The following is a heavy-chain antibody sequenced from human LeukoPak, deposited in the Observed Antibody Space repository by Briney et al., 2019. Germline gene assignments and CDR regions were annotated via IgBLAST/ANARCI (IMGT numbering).Heavy chain of an antibody. V-gene: IGHV3-64D*09. D-gene: IGHD6-13*01. CDR3: ANTAATV. CDR1: GLTFSSYA. Sequence: GGSLRLSCSASGLTFSSYAMYWVRQAPGKGLDYVSTIGSTGGSTDYADSVKGRFTISRDNSKNTLYLQMSSLRAEDTAVYYCANTAATVWGQGTLVTVSS. J-gene: IGHJ1*01. CDR2: IGSTGGST.